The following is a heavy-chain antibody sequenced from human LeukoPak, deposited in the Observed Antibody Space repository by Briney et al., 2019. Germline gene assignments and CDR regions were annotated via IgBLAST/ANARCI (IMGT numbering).Heavy chain of an antibody. J-gene: IGHJ4*02. CDR1: GFTFSNYG. CDR3: ARVSGWNPLEAAHLDY. CDR2: IRYDGSNK. V-gene: IGHV3-30*02. D-gene: IGHD6-19*01. Sequence: GGSLRLSCAASGFTFSNYGMHWVRQAPGKGLDWVTFIRYDGSNKYYADSVKGRFTISRDNFKNTLYLQMNNLRAEDTAVYYCARVSGWNPLEAAHLDYWGQGTLVTVSS.